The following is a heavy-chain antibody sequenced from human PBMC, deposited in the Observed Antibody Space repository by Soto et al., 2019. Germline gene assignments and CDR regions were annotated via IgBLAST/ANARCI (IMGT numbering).Heavy chain of an antibody. CDR1: GFTFSSYS. CDR2: ISSSSSYI. Sequence: GGSLRLSCAASGFTFSSYSMNWVRQAPGKGLEWVSSISSSSSYIYYADSVKGRFTISRDNAKNSLYLQMNSLRAEDTAVYYCARAGYCSSTSCYGLDYYYYGMDVWGQGTTVTVSS. J-gene: IGHJ6*02. D-gene: IGHD2-2*01. V-gene: IGHV3-21*01. CDR3: ARAGYCSSTSCYGLDYYYYGMDV.